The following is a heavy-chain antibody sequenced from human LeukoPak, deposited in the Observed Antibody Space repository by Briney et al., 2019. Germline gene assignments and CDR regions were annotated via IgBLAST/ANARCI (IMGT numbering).Heavy chain of an antibody. CDR3: AREGELLGFNY. CDR2: IYSDNT. D-gene: IGHD3-10*01. CDR1: GFTVSSNS. Sequence: GGSLRLSCTVSGFTVSSNSMSWVRQAPGKGLEWVSFIYSDNTHYSDSVKGRFTISRDNAKNSVYLQMNSPRAEDTAVYYCAREGELLGFNYWGQGTLVTVSS. J-gene: IGHJ4*02. V-gene: IGHV3-53*01.